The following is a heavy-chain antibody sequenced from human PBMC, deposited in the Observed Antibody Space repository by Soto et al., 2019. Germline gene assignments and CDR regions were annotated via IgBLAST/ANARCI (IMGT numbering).Heavy chain of an antibody. CDR2: INPNSGGT. D-gene: IGHD2-15*01. CDR3: ARVGGEYCSGGSCYGYFQH. CDR1: GYTFTGYY. V-gene: IGHV1-2*04. J-gene: IGHJ1*01. Sequence: VASVKVSCKASGYTFTGYYMHWVRQAPGQGLEWMGWINPNSGGTNYAQKFQGWVTMTRDTSISTAYMELSRLRSDDTAVYYCARVGGEYCSGGSCYGYFQHWGQGTLVTVSS.